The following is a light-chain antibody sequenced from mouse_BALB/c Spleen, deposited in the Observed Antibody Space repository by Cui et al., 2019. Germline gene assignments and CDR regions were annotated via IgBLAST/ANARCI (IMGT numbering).Light chain of an antibody. CDR1: SSVSY. V-gene: IGKV4-59*01. CDR3: QQWSSNPPT. J-gene: IGKJ2*01. Sequence: QSVLTHSQQIMSASPGEKVTMTCIASSSVSYMHWYKQKSGTSPKRWIYDTSKLASGVPARFSGSGSGTSYSLTISSMEAEDAATYYCQQWSSNPPTFGGGTKLEIK. CDR2: DTS.